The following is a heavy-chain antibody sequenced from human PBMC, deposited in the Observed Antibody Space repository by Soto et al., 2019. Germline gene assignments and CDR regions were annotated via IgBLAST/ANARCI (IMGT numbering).Heavy chain of an antibody. CDR3: LKAGTRDYYGRDH. D-gene: IGHD3-16*01. Sequence: EVQLLESGGGLVQPEGSLTLSCAASGFTFNDFGMSWVRQGPGMGLEWVSSISDTGGRTFSAVSVKGRFAIRRDNSQKTLYLQMDRLRVRSTPRFCCLKAGTRDYYGRDHWGQGAVVTVSS. CDR1: GFTFNDFG. CDR2: ISDTGGRT. V-gene: IGHV3-23*01. J-gene: IGHJ4*02.